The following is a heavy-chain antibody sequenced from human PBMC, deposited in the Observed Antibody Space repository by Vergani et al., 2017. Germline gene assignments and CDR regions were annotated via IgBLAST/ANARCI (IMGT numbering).Heavy chain of an antibody. CDR3: ASLIMGSGSYGEGDY. J-gene: IGHJ4*02. CDR2: SIPIFGKA. CDR1: GGTFSSYA. V-gene: IGHV1-69*18. Sequence: QVQLVQSGAEVKKPGSSVKVSCKASGGTFSSYAISWVRQAPGQGLEWMGRSIPIFGKANYAQKFQGRVTITADESTSTAYMERSSLISEDTAVYYCASLIMGSGSYGEGDYWGQGTLVTVSS. D-gene: IGHD3-10*01.